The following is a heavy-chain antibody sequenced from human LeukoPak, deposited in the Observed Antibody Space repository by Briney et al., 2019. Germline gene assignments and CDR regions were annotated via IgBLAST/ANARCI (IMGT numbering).Heavy chain of an antibody. CDR2: IYCSGAA. CDR3: ARGRFYGFSGDS. CDR1: GGAIGSDGYY. D-gene: IGHD3-10*01. V-gene: IGHV4-31*03. Sequence: SQTLSLTCSVSGGAIGSDGYYWNWIRQHPGKGLEWIGFIYCSGAASYNPSLKSRVAISVDTSKNQFSLRLTSVTAADTAVYYCARGRFYGFSGDSWGRGSLVTVSS. J-gene: IGHJ4*02.